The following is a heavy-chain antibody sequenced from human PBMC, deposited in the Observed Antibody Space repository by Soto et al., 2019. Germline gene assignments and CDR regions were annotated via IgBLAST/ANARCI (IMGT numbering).Heavy chain of an antibody. Sequence: QVQLQQWGAGLLRPSETLSLTCAVSEESFSSYYWSWIRQPPGKGLDWIGEIRQSGGTNYNPSLNYNPSLKSRVTISADTSKNQFSLKLTSVTAADTAVYYCARGYYASGSRDLLGYWGQGILVTVSS. D-gene: IGHD3-10*01. V-gene: IGHV4-34*01. CDR3: ARGYYASGSRDLLGY. CDR2: IRQSGGTNYNPSL. CDR1: EESFSSYY. J-gene: IGHJ4*02.